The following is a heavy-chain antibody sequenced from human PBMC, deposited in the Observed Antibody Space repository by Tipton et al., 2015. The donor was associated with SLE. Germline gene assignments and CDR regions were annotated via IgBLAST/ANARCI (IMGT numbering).Heavy chain of an antibody. D-gene: IGHD2-15*01. CDR2: IYTSGST. V-gene: IGHV4-4*07. CDR1: GGSISSYY. Sequence: TLSLTCTVSGGSISSYYWSWIRQPAGKGLEWIGRIYTSGSTNYNPSLKSRVTMSVDTSKNQFSLKLSSVTAADTAVYYCASCSGGSCKDAFDIWGQGTMVTVSS. CDR3: ASCSGGSCKDAFDI. J-gene: IGHJ3*02.